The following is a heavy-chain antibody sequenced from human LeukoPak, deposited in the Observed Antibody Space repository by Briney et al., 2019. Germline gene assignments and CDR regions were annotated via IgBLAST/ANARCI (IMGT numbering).Heavy chain of an antibody. V-gene: IGHV4-4*07. D-gene: IGHD6-13*01. Sequence: SETLSLTCTVSSGSISSYYWSWIGQPAGKGLEWIGRIYTSGSTDYNPSLKSRVTMSVDTSKNQFSLKLSSVTAADTAVYYCASYSSSTWYGLDYWGQGTLVTVSS. J-gene: IGHJ4*02. CDR1: SGSISSYY. CDR2: IYTSGST. CDR3: ASYSSSTWYGLDY.